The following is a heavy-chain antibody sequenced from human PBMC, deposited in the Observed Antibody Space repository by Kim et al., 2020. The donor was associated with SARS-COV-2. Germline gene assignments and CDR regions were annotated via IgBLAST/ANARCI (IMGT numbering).Heavy chain of an antibody. CDR1: GFTFSSYA. J-gene: IGHJ4*02. CDR3: ATHPGYSSGPDY. CDR2: ISGSGGST. Sequence: GGSLRLSCAASGFTFSSYAMSWVRQAPGKGLEWVSAISGSGGSTYYADSVKGRFTISRDNSKNTLYLQMNSLRAEDTAVYYCATHPGYSSGPDYWGQGTLVTVSS. V-gene: IGHV3-23*01. D-gene: IGHD6-19*01.